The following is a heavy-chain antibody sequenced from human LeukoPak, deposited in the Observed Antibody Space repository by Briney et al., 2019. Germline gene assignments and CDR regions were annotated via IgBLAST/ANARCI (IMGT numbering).Heavy chain of an antibody. CDR2: IIWSGGST. D-gene: IGHD1-1*01. Sequence: PGGSLRLSCAASGFTFDDYGMSWVRQAPGKGLEWVSGIIWSGGSTGYADSVKGRFTISRDNAKNSLYLQMNSLRAEDTAVYYCARRYGYENDAFDIWGQGTMVTVSS. V-gene: IGHV3-20*04. CDR3: ARRYGYENDAFDI. J-gene: IGHJ3*02. CDR1: GFTFDDYG.